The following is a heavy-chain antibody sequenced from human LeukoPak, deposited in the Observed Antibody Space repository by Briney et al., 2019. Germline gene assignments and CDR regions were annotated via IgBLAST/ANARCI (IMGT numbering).Heavy chain of an antibody. CDR1: GGSISSYY. Sequence: SETLSLTCTVSGGSISSYYWSWIRQPPGKGLEWIGYIYYSGSTNYNPSLKSRVTISVDTSKNQFSLKLSSVTAADTAVHYCARDNGEYDFWSAQYRDWFDPWGQGALVTVSS. CDR3: ARDNGEYDFWSAQYRDWFDP. CDR2: IYYSGST. V-gene: IGHV4-59*01. D-gene: IGHD3-3*01. J-gene: IGHJ5*02.